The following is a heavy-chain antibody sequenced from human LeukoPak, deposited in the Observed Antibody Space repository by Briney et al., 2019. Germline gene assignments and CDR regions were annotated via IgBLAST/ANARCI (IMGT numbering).Heavy chain of an antibody. V-gene: IGHV3-33*01. CDR1: GFTFSSYG. D-gene: IGHD3-3*01. Sequence: GGSLRLSCAASGFTFSSYGMHWVRQAPGKGLEWVAVIWYDGSNKYYADSVKGRFTISRDNSKNTPYLQMNSLRAEDTAVYYCARSIDYDFWSGYSYYYYGMDVWGQGTTVTVSS. CDR3: ARSIDYDFWSGYSYYYYGMDV. J-gene: IGHJ6*02. CDR2: IWYDGSNK.